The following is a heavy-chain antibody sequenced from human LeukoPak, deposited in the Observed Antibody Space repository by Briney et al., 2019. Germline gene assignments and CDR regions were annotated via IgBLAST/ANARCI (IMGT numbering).Heavy chain of an antibody. D-gene: IGHD2-21*02. CDR1: GFTFGDHY. Sequence: GGSLRLSCAASGFTFGDHYMDWVRQAPGKGLEWIARTKNKPDNYVTQYAASVKGRFTSSRDDSKNSLYLQMNSLKTEDTAVYYCATGGLFVVTSSEIPAGDFDYWGQGTLVTVSS. J-gene: IGHJ4*02. CDR2: TKNKPDNYVT. CDR3: ATGGLFVVTSSEIPAGDFDY. V-gene: IGHV3-72*01.